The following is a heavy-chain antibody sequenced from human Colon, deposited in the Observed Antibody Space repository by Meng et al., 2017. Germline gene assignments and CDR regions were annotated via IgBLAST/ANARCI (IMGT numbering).Heavy chain of an antibody. CDR3: ARERVRELGLFDS. CDR1: GDSITNSKW. Sequence: QLHLPEAGPGIVQPSGTLAVACDVSGDSITNSKWWSWLRQAPGKGPEWIGEISNSYKTVYSPSLKSRVRISLDKSNNQFSLTLTSVTAADTAVYYCARERVRELGLFDSWGQGILVTVSS. CDR2: ISNSYKT. D-gene: IGHD1-7*01. J-gene: IGHJ4*02. V-gene: IGHV4-4*02.